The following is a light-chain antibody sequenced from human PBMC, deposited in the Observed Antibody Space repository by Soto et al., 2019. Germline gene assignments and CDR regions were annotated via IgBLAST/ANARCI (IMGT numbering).Light chain of an antibody. CDR2: MND. Sequence: QSVLTQPPSASGHPGQRLTISCSGSTSNILRNYVYWYRQFPGTAPRLLISMNDQRPSGVPDRFSGSKSGTSASLAISGLRSEDEADYYCASWDDSLSGYVFGTGTKVTVL. CDR1: TSNILRNY. J-gene: IGLJ1*01. CDR3: ASWDDSLSGYV. V-gene: IGLV1-47*01.